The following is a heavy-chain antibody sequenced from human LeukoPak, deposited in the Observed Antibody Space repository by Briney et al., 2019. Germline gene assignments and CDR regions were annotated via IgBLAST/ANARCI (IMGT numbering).Heavy chain of an antibody. CDR1: GYSISSGYY. J-gene: IGHJ4*02. D-gene: IGHD1-1*01. V-gene: IGHV4-38-2*01. CDR2: IYHSGST. CDR3: ARGTTFFEY. Sequence: SATLSLTRAVPGYSISSGYYWGWIRQPPGKGLEWIGSIYHSGSTYYNPSLKSRVTISVDTSKNQFSLKLSSVTAADTAVYYCARGTTFFEYWVRATMVTVSS.